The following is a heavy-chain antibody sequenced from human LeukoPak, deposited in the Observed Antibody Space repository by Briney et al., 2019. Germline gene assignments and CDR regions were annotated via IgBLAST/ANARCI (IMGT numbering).Heavy chain of an antibody. CDR1: GDSVSSGSYY. D-gene: IGHD6-25*01. V-gene: IGHV4-61*02. CDR3: AGERISAVGYFYYYMDL. J-gene: IGHJ6*03. CDR2: FYISGST. Sequence: SETLSLTCTVSGDSVSSGSYYWSWIRQPAGKRLEWIGRFYISGSTTYNPSLKSRVTISVDTSKNQFSLKLNSVTAADTAVYYCAGERISAVGYFYYYMDLWGKGTTVTVSS.